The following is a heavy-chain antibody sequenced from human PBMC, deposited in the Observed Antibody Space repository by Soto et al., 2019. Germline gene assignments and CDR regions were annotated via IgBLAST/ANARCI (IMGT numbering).Heavy chain of an antibody. D-gene: IGHD3-10*01. CDR1: GGSISSGDYY. CDR2: IYFSGST. V-gene: IGHV4-61*08. CDR3: ARRYGGAVDY. Sequence: PSETLSLTCTVAGGSISSGDYYWSWIRQPPGKGLEWIGYIYFSGSTNYNPSLKSRVTLSVDTSKNQSSLKLSSVTAADTAVYYCARRYGGAVDYWGQGTLVTVSS. J-gene: IGHJ4*02.